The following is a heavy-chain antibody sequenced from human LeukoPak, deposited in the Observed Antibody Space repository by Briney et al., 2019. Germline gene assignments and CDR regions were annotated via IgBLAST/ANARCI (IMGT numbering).Heavy chain of an antibody. J-gene: IGHJ2*01. CDR2: IKQDGSEK. D-gene: IGHD2-15*01. V-gene: IGHV3-7*01. Sequence: GGSLRLSCAASGFTFSSYWMSWVRQAPGKGLEWVANIKQDGSEKYYVDSVKGRFTISRDNAKNSLYLQMNSLRAEDTAVYYCARHPYCSGGSCYSLWYFDLWGRGTLVTVSS. CDR1: GFTFSSYW. CDR3: ARHPYCSGGSCYSLWYFDL.